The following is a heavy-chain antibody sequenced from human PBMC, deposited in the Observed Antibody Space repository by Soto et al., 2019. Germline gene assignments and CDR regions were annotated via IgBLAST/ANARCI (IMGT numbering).Heavy chain of an antibody. CDR1: YDSISSRSDC. CDR3: ARQRTSVVTQAYFDV. D-gene: IGHD2-21*02. CDR2: IYYSGST. Sequence: SEPLSVTSTVTYDSISSRSDCCLLIRHPPGKGLELIGSIYYSGSTYNNPSLRSRVSMSIDTSKDQFSLKLKSVTAADTALYFCARQRTSVVTQAYFDVWGPGSLVTVSS. J-gene: IGHJ4*02. V-gene: IGHV4-39*01.